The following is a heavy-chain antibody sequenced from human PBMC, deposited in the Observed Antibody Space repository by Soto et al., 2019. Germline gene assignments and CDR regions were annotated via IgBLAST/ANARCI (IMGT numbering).Heavy chain of an antibody. CDR1: GGSINTFY. CDR2: IFSSGST. J-gene: IGHJ4*02. Sequence: SETLSLTCTVSGGSINTFYWSWVRQPAGKGLEWIGRIFSSGSTSFNPSLESRVAMSVDTSKNHFSLNLSSVTAADMAVYYCAREGSYSAYNFAHGIQLWFSDFWGQVSVDTFSS. V-gene: IGHV4-4*07. D-gene: IGHD5-12*01. CDR3: AREGSYSAYNFAHGIQLWFSDF.